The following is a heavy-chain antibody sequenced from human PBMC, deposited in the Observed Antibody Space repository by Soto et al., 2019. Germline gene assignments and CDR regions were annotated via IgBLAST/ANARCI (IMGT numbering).Heavy chain of an antibody. V-gene: IGHV4-59*01. CDR1: GGSINSYY. J-gene: IGHJ5*02. CDR2: IYYSGST. Sequence: QSQTLSLTCTVSGGSINSYYWSWIRQPPGKGLEWIGYIYYSGSTNYNPSLKSRVTISVDTSKNQFSLKISSVTAADTAVYYCAKVNDFWTGYYSTNWFDPWGQGTLVTVSS. CDR3: AKVNDFWTGYYSTNWFDP. D-gene: IGHD3-3*01.